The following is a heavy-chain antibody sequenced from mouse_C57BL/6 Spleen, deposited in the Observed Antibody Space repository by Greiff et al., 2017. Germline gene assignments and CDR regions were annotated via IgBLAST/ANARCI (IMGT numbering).Heavy chain of an antibody. Sequence: EVQLVESGPGLVKPSQSLSLTCSVTGYSITSGYYWNWIRQFPGNKLEWMGYISYDGSNNYNPSLKNRISITRDTSKNQFFLKLNSVTTEDTATYYCARRMLRHFDYWGQGTTLTVSS. V-gene: IGHV3-6*01. CDR3: ARRMLRHFDY. J-gene: IGHJ2*01. CDR1: GYSITSGYY. CDR2: ISYDGSN. D-gene: IGHD1-2*01.